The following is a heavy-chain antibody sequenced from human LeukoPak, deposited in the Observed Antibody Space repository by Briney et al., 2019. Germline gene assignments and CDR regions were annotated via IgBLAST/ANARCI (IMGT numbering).Heavy chain of an antibody. V-gene: IGHV1-2*02. CDR1: GYTFTDYY. CDR3: ARDSMVRGLTGNFDY. D-gene: IGHD3-10*01. Sequence: GASVKVSCKASGYTFTDYYMHWVRQAPGQGLEWMGWINPNSGGSNYAQKFQGRVTMTRDTSISTAYMELSRLRSDDTAVYYCARDSMVRGLTGNFDYWGQGTLVTVSS. CDR2: INPNSGGS. J-gene: IGHJ4*02.